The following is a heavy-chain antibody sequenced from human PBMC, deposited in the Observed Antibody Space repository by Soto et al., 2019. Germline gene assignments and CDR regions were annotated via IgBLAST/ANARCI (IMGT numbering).Heavy chain of an antibody. CDR2: ISYDGSDK. J-gene: IGHJ4*02. D-gene: IGHD6-19*01. V-gene: IGHV3-30-3*01. Sequence: GGSLRLSCAASGFSFRSYAIHWVRQAPGKGLEWVSFISYDGSDKTYADSVKGRFTVSRDNSKNVVLLQMNRLRTEDTAIYFCARDGGTSGWTREFEYWGQGALVTVSS. CDR3: ARDGGTSGWTREFEY. CDR1: GFSFRSYA.